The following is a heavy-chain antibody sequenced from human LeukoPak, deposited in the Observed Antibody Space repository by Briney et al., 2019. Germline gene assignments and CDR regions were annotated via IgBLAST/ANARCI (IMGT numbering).Heavy chain of an antibody. CDR2: IYYSWST. CDR1: GGSLRSYH. V-gene: IGHV4-59*08. CDR3: ARQGKGDTAMGWHYYYYGMDV. D-gene: IGHD5-18*01. J-gene: IGHJ6*02. Sequence: PSEPLSLTCTVSGGSLRSYHGGWIPQAPGKGLEWIGYIYYSWSTNYNLSLQSQVTISVDTSNNQSSLKPSSVTAANTAVYYSARQGKGDTAMGWHYYYYGMDVWGQGTTVTVSS.